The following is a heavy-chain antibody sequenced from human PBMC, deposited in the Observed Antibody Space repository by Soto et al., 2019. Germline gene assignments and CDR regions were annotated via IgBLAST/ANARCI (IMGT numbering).Heavy chain of an antibody. CDR3: ATDVGGHTSGFGTD. V-gene: IGHV1-58*02. CDR2: IDVDSANA. D-gene: IGHD1-26*01. CDR1: GFTFSGSA. J-gene: IGHJ1*01. Sequence: GASVKVSCKTSGFTFSGSAMHWVRQARGHRLQWIGWIDVDSANANYAQMLQDRVTISRDMSISTAYMELSSLRPEDTHVYYCATDVGGHTSGFGTDWG.